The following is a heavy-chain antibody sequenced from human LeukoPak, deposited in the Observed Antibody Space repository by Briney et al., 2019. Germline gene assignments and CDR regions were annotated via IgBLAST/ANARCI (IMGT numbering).Heavy chain of an antibody. J-gene: IGHJ5*02. CDR1: GGSISTFY. V-gene: IGHV4-4*07. Sequence: SETLSLTCTVSGGSISTFYWTWIRQPAGKGLEWIGRINNSGSTNYNPSLRSRVSMPVDRSKNQFSVTLSSVTAADTAVYFCAREGGDPRWLDPWGQGTLVTVSS. CDR2: INNSGST. CDR3: AREGGDPRWLDP. D-gene: IGHD6-25*01.